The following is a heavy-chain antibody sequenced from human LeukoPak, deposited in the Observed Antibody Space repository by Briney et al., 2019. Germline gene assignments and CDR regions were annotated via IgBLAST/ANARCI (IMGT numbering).Heavy chain of an antibody. CDR3: ARGRRITFPNRHYYYYGMDV. J-gene: IGHJ6*02. Sequence: SETLSLTCTVSGGSISGSSYYWGWIRQPPGKGLEWIGSIYYSGSTYYNPSLKSRVTISVDTSKNQFSLKLSSVTAADTAVYYCARGRRITFPNRHYYYYGMDVWGQGTTVTVSS. CDR2: IYYSGST. CDR1: GGSISGSSYY. V-gene: IGHV4-39*02. D-gene: IGHD2/OR15-2a*01.